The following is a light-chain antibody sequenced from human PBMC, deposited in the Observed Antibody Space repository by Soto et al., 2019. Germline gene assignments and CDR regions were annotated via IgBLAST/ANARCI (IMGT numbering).Light chain of an antibody. Sequence: QPVLTQSPSASASLGASVKLTCTLSSGHSSYAIAWHQQQPEKGPRHLMKLNSDGSHRKGDGIPDRFSGSSSGAERYLTISSLQSEDEADYYCQTWGSGIRVVFGGGTKLTVL. CDR2: LNSDGSH. CDR3: QTWGSGIRVV. CDR1: SGHSSYA. J-gene: IGLJ2*01. V-gene: IGLV4-69*01.